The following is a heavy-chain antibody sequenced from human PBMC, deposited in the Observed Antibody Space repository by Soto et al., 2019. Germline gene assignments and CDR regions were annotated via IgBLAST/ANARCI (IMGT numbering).Heavy chain of an antibody. CDR1: GFTFSSYW. J-gene: IGHJ6*02. V-gene: IGHV3-7*03. D-gene: IGHD3-3*01. CDR2: IKQDGSEK. CDR3: ARSNRDFGVVTYYYYGMDV. Sequence: GGSLRLSCAASGFTFSSYWMSWVRQAPGKGLEWVANIKQDGSEKYYVDSVKGRFTISRDNAKNSLYLQMNSLRAEDTAVYYCARSNRDFGVVTYYYYGMDVWGQGTTVTVSS.